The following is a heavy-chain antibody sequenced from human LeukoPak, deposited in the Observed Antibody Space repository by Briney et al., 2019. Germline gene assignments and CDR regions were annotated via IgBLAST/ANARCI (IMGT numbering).Heavy chain of an antibody. CDR3: ARDRRFLGGDYYYYMDV. V-gene: IGHV4-61*02. CDR1: GGSISSGSYY. Sequence: SDTLSLTCTVSGGSISSGSYYWSWIRQPAGKGLEWIGRIYTSGSTNYNPSLKSRVTISVDTSKNQFSLKLNSVTAADTAVYYCARDRRFLGGDYYYYMDVWGKGTTVTVSS. CDR2: IYTSGST. J-gene: IGHJ6*03. D-gene: IGHD3-3*01.